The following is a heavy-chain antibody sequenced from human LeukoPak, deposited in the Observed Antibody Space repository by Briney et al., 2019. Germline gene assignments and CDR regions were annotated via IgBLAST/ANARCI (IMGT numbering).Heavy chain of an antibody. CDR1: GFTFKNYP. V-gene: IGHV3-48*01. D-gene: IGHD3-9*01. J-gene: IGHJ4*02. Sequence: GSLRLSFGTSGFTFKNYPKNWVRQAPGKGLEWISNIRDTGNDMYYADSVKGRFTISRDNAKNSLYLQMNSLRAEDTAVYYCARDSDWAFDSWGLGTLVTVSS. CDR3: ARDSDWAFDS. CDR2: IRDTGNDM.